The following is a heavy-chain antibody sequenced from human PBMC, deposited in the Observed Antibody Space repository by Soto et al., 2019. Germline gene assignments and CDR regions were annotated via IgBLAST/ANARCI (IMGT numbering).Heavy chain of an antibody. V-gene: IGHV1-18*01. CDR3: ARAAVTSVSHHVY. J-gene: IGHJ4*02. CDR2: ISANNGNT. D-gene: IGHD4-4*01. CDR1: GYTFTTYG. Sequence: QVPLVQSGAEVKKPGASVKVSCKASGYTFTTYGITWVRQAPGQGLEWMGWISANNGNTNYAQKFQGRVTMTTDTSTATAYMELRSLTSDDTAVYYCARAAVTSVSHHVYWGQGTLVTVSP.